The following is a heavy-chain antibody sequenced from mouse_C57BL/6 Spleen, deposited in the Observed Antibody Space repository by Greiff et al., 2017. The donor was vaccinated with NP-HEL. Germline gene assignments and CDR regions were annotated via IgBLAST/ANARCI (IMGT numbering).Heavy chain of an antibody. CDR1: GFSLTSYG. J-gene: IGHJ3*01. CDR3: AKPVYYGSFSGFAY. Sequence: VKLMESGPGLVAPSQSLSITCTVSGFSLTSYGVSWVRQPPGKGLEWLGVIWGDGSTHYHSALISRLSLSKDNSKSQVFLKLYSEEADDTGTYYWAKPVYYGSFSGFAYWGQGTLVTVSA. CDR2: IWGDGST. V-gene: IGHV2-3*01. D-gene: IGHD1-1*01.